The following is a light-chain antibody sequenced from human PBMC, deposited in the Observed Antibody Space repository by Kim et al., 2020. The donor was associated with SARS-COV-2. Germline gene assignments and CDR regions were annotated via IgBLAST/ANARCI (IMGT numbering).Light chain of an antibody. J-gene: IGKJ2*01. CDR1: PGITSD. CDR2: AVS. V-gene: IGKV1-6*01. Sequence: SSAVEATFSITCRASPGITSDLGWYQQTPGKAPKLRVYAVSILHSGVSSRFSGSGSGADFTLTIGSLQPEDFATYYCLQDDTDPYTFGQGTKLEI. CDR3: LQDDTDPYT.